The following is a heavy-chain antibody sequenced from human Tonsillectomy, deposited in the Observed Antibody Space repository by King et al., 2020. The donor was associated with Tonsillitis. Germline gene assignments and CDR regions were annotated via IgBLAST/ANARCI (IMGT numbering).Heavy chain of an antibody. Sequence: EVQLVESGGGLVRPGGSLRLSCAASGFTFSTYWMTWVRQAPGKGLEWVANIKPDGNEKYYVDSVKGRFTISRDNAEKSLYLQMNSLRVEDTAVYYCARGWQLERPPYFYYPLDVWGQGSTVAVSS. CDR1: GFTFSTYW. D-gene: IGHD1-1*01. J-gene: IGHJ6*02. V-gene: IGHV3-7*03. CDR3: ARGWQLERPPYFYYPLDV. CDR2: IKPDGNEK.